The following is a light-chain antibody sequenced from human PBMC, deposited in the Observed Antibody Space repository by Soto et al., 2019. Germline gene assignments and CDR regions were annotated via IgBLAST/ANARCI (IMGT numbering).Light chain of an antibody. CDR2: GNS. Sequence: QPVLTQPPSVSGAPGQRVTISCTGSSSNIGAGYDVHWYQQLPGTAPKLLIQGNSNRPSGVPDRFSGSKSGTSASLVITGLQAEDEADYYCQSYDSSLSGWVFGGGTKLTVL. V-gene: IGLV1-40*01. CDR3: QSYDSSLSGWV. J-gene: IGLJ3*02. CDR1: SSNIGAGYD.